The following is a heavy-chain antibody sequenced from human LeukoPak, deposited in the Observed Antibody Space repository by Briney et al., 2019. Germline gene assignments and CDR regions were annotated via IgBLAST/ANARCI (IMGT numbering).Heavy chain of an antibody. Sequence: ASVKVSCKASGYTFTSYYTHWVRQAPGQGLEWMGIINPSGGSTSYAQKFQGRVTMTRDTSTSTVYMELSSLRSEDTAVYYCARAGRDGYSFDIWGQGTMVTVSS. J-gene: IGHJ3*02. CDR2: INPSGGST. CDR3: ARAGRDGYSFDI. D-gene: IGHD5-24*01. V-gene: IGHV1-46*01. CDR1: GYTFTSYY.